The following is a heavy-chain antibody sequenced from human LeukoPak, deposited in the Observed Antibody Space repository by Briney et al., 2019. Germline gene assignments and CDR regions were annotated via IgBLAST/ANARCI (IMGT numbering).Heavy chain of an antibody. J-gene: IGHJ5*02. D-gene: IGHD2-2*01. Sequence: SEALSLTCAVSGYSISSGYYWGWIRQPPGKGLEWIGSIYHSGNSYYNPSLKSQVTISIDTSKNQFSLKLSSVTAADTAVYYCARILSDTSRDWFDPWGQGTLVTVSS. CDR3: ARILSDTSRDWFDP. V-gene: IGHV4-38-2*01. CDR1: GYSISSGYY. CDR2: IYHSGNS.